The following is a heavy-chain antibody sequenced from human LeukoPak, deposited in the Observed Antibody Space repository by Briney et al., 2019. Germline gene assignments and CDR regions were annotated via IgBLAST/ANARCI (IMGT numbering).Heavy chain of an antibody. J-gene: IGHJ4*02. Sequence: GESLKISCKGSGYSFTTYWIGWVRQMPGKGLEWMGIIYPGDSDTRYSPSFQGQVTISADKSIGTAYLQWSSLKASDTAMYYCARRQGCSSTSCPPDYWGQGTLVTVSP. D-gene: IGHD2-2*01. CDR2: IYPGDSDT. CDR1: GYSFTTYW. V-gene: IGHV5-51*01. CDR3: ARRQGCSSTSCPPDY.